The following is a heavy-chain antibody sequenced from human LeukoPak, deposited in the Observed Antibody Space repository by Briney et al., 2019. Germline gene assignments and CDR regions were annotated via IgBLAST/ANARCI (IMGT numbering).Heavy chain of an antibody. CDR1: GGTLRSYA. CDR3: ARDLREDDYGAFDI. V-gene: IGHV1-69*06. J-gene: IGHJ3*02. CDR2: IIPICGTA. D-gene: IGHD4-17*01. Sequence: SVKVSCKASGGTLRSYAISWVRQAPGQGLEWMGGIIPICGTANYAQKVQGRVTITADKSTSTFYMELSGLRSEDTAVYYCARDLREDDYGAFDIWGQGTMVTVSS.